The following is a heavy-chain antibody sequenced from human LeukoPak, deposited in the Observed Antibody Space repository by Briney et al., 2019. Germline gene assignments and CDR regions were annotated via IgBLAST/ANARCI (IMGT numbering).Heavy chain of an antibody. D-gene: IGHD1-14*01. J-gene: IGHJ1*01. CDR1: GGSISSYY. Sequence: SETLSLTCTVSGGSISSYYWSWIRQPPGKGLEWIGYIYYSGSTNYNPSLKSRVTISVDTSKNQFSLKLSSVTAADTAVYYCARDETNGNPFQHWGQGTLVTVSS. CDR3: ARDETNGNPFQH. CDR2: IYYSGST. V-gene: IGHV4-59*12.